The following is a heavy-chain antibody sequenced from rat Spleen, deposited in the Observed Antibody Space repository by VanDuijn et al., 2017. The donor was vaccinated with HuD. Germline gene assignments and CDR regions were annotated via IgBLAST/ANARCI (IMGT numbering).Heavy chain of an antibody. Sequence: EVQLVESGGGLVQPGRSLKLSCVASGFTFNNYWMTWIRQAPTKGLEWVASITPGGDNSYYRDSVKDRFTISRDNAKSTLYLQMDSLRSEDTATYYCTTWDYYNNRFDYWGQGVMVTVSS. J-gene: IGHJ2*01. CDR2: ITPGGDNS. CDR1: GFTFNNYW. CDR3: TTWDYYNNRFDY. V-gene: IGHV5-31*01. D-gene: IGHD1-6*01.